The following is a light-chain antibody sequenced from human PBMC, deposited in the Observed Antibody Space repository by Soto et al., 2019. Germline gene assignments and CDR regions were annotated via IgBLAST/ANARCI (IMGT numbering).Light chain of an antibody. CDR3: MQATFWPPYA. V-gene: IGKV2-30*01. Sequence: DVVLTQSPLSLAVTLGQPASISCRSSHSLVYSDGTTYLSWFQQRPGQSPRRLIYKVSNRESGVPERFSGNGSGTDFALEIGRVEAEDVAIYYCMQATFWPPYAFGQGTKLEIK. J-gene: IGKJ2*01. CDR1: HSLVYSDGTTY. CDR2: KVS.